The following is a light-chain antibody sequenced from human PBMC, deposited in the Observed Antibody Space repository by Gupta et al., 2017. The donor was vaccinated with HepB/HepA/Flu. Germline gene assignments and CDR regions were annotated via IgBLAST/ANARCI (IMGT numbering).Light chain of an antibody. CDR2: STS. CDR1: QSVSNRY. CDR3: QQFGGSFPLT. J-gene: IGKJ4*01. V-gene: IGKV3-20*01. Sequence: EIVLTQSPGTLSLSPGERATLSCRASQSVSNRYLAWYQQKPGQAPRLLIYSTSTRAAGIPDRFSGSGSGTDFTLTITRLEPEDFAVYYCQQFGGSFPLTFGGGTKVEIK.